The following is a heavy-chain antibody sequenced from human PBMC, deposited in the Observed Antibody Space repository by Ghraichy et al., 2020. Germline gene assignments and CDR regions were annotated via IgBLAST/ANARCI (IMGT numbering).Heavy chain of an antibody. CDR1: GGSISSYY. J-gene: IGHJ4*02. Sequence: SETLSLTCTVSGGSISSYYWSWIRQPPGKGLEWIGYIYYSGSTNYNPSLKSRVTISVDTSKNQFSLKLSSVTAADTAVYYCARATHPYYYDSSGWFDYWGQGTLVTVSS. CDR3: ARATHPYYYDSSGWFDY. V-gene: IGHV4-59*01. D-gene: IGHD3-22*01. CDR2: IYYSGST.